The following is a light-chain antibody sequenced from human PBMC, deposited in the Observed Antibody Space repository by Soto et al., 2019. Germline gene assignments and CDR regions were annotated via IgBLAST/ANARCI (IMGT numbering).Light chain of an antibody. Sequence: VIWMTQSPSLLSASTGDRVTISCRMSQGIRSSLAWYQQKPGKAPELLIYAASTLQSGVPSRFSGSGSGTDFTLTIRCLQSEDFATYYCQQYYSFPWTFGQGTKVEIK. CDR1: QGIRSS. CDR3: QQYYSFPWT. CDR2: AAS. J-gene: IGKJ1*01. V-gene: IGKV1D-8*01.